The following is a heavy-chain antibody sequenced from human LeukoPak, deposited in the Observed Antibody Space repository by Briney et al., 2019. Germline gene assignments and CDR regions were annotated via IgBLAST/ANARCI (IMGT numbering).Heavy chain of an antibody. CDR2: IYSGGST. V-gene: IGHV3-53*01. J-gene: IGHJ4*02. D-gene: IGHD6-13*01. Sequence: GGSPRLSCAASGFTVSSNHMSWVRQAPGKGLEWVSVIYSGGSTYYADSVKGRFTISRDNSKNTLYLQMNSLRAEDTAVYYCASHSSSWYGFDHWGQGTLVTVSS. CDR1: GFTVSSNH. CDR3: ASHSSSWYGFDH.